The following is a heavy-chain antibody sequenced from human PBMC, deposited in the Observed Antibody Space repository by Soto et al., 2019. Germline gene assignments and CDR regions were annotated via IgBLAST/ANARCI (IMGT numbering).Heavy chain of an antibody. V-gene: IGHV4-31*03. CDR3: ARELPQRQGRNMDV. D-gene: IGHD1-1*01. CDR1: GVSMTSGDQY. Sequence: SDTLSLTCTVTGVSMTSGDQYWTWIRHRPGEGLEWFGYINHRGSLYYNPSLKSRVSMSVDTSKNQFSLNLSSVTAADTAVYYCARELPQRQGRNMDVWGQGTTVTVSS. J-gene: IGHJ6*02. CDR2: INHRGSL.